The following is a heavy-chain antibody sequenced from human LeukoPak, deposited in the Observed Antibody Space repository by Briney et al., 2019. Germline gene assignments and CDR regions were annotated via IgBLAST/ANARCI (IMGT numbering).Heavy chain of an antibody. Sequence: SVKVSCKASGGTFSSYAISWVRQAPGQGLEWMGRIIPILGIANYAQKFQGRVTITADKSTSTAYMELSSLRSEDTAVYYCARDPPVGATRDDYWGQGTLVTVSS. CDR2: IIPILGIA. CDR3: ARDPPVGATRDDY. CDR1: GGTFSSYA. V-gene: IGHV1-69*04. D-gene: IGHD1-26*01. J-gene: IGHJ4*02.